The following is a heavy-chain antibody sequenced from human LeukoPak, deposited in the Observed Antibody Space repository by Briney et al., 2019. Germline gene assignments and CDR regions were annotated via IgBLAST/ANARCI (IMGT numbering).Heavy chain of an antibody. CDR1: GGSISSYY. V-gene: IGHV4-59*06. D-gene: IGHD2-15*01. CDR2: IYYSGST. J-gene: IGHJ6*02. CDR3: ARDCSKNYYYGMDV. Sequence: SETLSLTCTVSGGSISSYYWSWIRQHPGKGLEWIGYIYYSGSTYYNPSLKSRITISVDTSKNQFSLKLSSVTAADTAVYYCARDCSKNYYYGMDVWGQGTTVTVSS.